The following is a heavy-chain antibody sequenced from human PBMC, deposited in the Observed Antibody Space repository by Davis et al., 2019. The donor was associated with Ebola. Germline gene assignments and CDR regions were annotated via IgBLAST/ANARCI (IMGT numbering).Heavy chain of an antibody. Sequence: SQTLSLTCAISGDRVSSHSAAWNWIRQSPWRGLEWLGRTYYGSEWYNDYAVSVKSRININPDTSKNQFSLQLNSVTPEDTAVYYCARDFTIFGVAQDWGQGTLVTVSS. CDR2: TYYGSEWYN. J-gene: IGHJ4*02. CDR3: ARDFTIFGVAQD. V-gene: IGHV6-1*01. D-gene: IGHD3-3*01. CDR1: GDRVSSHSAA.